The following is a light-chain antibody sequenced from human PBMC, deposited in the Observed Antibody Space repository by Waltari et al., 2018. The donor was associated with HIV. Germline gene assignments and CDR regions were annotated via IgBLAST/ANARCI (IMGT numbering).Light chain of an antibody. J-gene: IGKJ3*01. Sequence: EIVMTQSPATQFVSPGERATLSCRASQSVSSNLAWYQQKPGQAPRLLIYGASTRATGIPARFSGSGSGTEFTLTISSLQSEDFAVYYCQQYNNWPPLFTFGPGTKVDIK. CDR2: GAS. CDR1: QSVSSN. CDR3: QQYNNWPPLFT. V-gene: IGKV3-15*01.